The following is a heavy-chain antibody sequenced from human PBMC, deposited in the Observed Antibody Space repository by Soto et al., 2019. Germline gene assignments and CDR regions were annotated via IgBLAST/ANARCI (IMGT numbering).Heavy chain of an antibody. Sequence: QVQLVQSGAEVKKPGASVKVSRKASGYTFSSYNINWVRQATGQGLEWMGWMNPKSGNTGYAQKFQGRVTMTRDTSISTAYMEVSSLRSEDTAMYYCARAYGDLDVWDQGTTVTVSS. CDR3: ARAYGDLDV. J-gene: IGHJ6*02. D-gene: IGHD2-21*01. CDR1: GYTFSSYN. V-gene: IGHV1-8*01. CDR2: MNPKSGNT.